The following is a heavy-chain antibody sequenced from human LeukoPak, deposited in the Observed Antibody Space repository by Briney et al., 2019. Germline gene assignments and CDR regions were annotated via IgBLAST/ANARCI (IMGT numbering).Heavy chain of an antibody. CDR1: GFTFDDYA. D-gene: IGHD1-26*01. V-gene: IGHV3-9*01. CDR2: ISWNSGSI. CDR3: AREASGWALDY. Sequence: GGSLRLSCAASGFTFDDYAMHWVRQAPGKGLEWVSGISWNSGSIGYADSVKGRFTISRDNSKNTLYLQMNSLRAEDTAVYYCAREASGWALDYWGQGTLVTVSS. J-gene: IGHJ4*02.